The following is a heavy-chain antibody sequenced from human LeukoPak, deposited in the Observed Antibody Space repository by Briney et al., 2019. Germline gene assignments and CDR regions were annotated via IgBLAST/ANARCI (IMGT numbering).Heavy chain of an antibody. D-gene: IGHD3-3*01. CDR1: GFSFSNFA. CDR3: AKDLDKDFGVLDY. Sequence: GGSLRLSCTASGFSFSNFAMRWIRQAPGKGLEWVSVISGSGGTTHYADSVKGRFTISRDNSKTTLYLQISSLRAEDTAVYHCAKDLDKDFGVLDYWGQGTLVTVSS. V-gene: IGHV3-23*01. CDR2: ISGSGGTT. J-gene: IGHJ4*02.